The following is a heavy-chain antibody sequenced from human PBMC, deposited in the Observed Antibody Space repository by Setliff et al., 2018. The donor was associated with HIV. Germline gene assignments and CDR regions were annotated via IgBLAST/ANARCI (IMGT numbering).Heavy chain of an antibody. Sequence: SKTLSLTCTVSGGSISSYYWSWIRQPPGKGLEWIGYIYYSGSTNYNPSLKSRVTISVDTSKNQFSLKLSSVTAADTAVYYCATLKKFPATPMDVWGKGTTVTVSS. V-gene: IGHV4-59*12. CDR2: IYYSGST. CDR1: GGSISSYY. CDR3: ATLKKFPATPMDV. J-gene: IGHJ6*04.